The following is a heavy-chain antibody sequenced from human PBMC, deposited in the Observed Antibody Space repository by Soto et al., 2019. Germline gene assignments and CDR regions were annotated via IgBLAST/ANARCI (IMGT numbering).Heavy chain of an antibody. Sequence: QLQLQESGPGLVKPSETLSLTCTVSGGSISSSSYFWGWIRQPPGKGLEWIGSIYYSGSTYYNPSLTSRVTVSLATSKNQFSLQLSSVTAADTAVYYCARHPSDFWFDPWGQGTLVTVSS. CDR1: GGSISSSSYF. V-gene: IGHV4-39*01. CDR2: IYYSGST. J-gene: IGHJ5*02. CDR3: ARHPSDFWFDP. D-gene: IGHD2-21*02.